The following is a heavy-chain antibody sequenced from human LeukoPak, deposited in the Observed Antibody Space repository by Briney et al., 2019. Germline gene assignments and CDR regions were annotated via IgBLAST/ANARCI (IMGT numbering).Heavy chain of an antibody. V-gene: IGHV1-18*03. J-gene: IGHJ4*02. D-gene: IGHD5-12*01. CDR1: GYPFSTYG. CDR3: ARDVGTTHFDF. Sequence: ASVKVSCRASGYPFSTYGISWVRQAPGQGLQWMAWISTHNGKTDYAQNFQDRVTVTRDTSTSTVYMELRSLRSDDMAVYFCARDVGTTHFDFWGQGTLVTVSS. CDR2: ISTHNGKT.